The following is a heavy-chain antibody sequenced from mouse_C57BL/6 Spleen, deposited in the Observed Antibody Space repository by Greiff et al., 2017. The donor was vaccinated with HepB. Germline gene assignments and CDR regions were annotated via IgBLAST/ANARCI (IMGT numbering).Heavy chain of an antibody. J-gene: IGHJ4*01. D-gene: IGHD2-3*01. Sequence: QVQLQQPGAELVKPGASVKLSCKASGYTFTSYWMHWVKQRPGRGLEWIGRIDPNSGGTKYNEKFKSKATLTVDKPSSTAYMQLSSLTSEDSAVYYCASGSIYDGYHYAMDYWGQGTSVTVSS. CDR3: ASGSIYDGYHYAMDY. CDR1: GYTFTSYW. V-gene: IGHV1-72*01. CDR2: IDPNSGGT.